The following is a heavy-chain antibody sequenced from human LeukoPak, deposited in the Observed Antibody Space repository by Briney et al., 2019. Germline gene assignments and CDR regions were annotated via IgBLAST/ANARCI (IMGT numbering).Heavy chain of an antibody. V-gene: IGHV3-7*01. CDR1: GFTFSSYW. CDR3: ARPRWELAIDY. D-gene: IGHD1-26*01. CDR2: IKQDGSEK. J-gene: IGHJ4*02. Sequence: PGGSLRLSCAASGFTFSSYWMSWVRQAPGKGLEWVANIKQDGSEKYCVDSVKGRFTISRDNAKNSLYLQMNSLRAEDTAVYYCARPRWELAIDYWGQGTLVTVSS.